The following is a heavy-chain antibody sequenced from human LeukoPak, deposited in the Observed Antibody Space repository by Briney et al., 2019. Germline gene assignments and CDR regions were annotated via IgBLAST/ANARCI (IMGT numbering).Heavy chain of an antibody. CDR3: ARGNPYFDY. J-gene: IGHJ4*02. Sequence: ASVKVSCKASGYTLTSYYMHWVRQAPGQGLEWMAIISPSGGSTFYAQKFQGRVTMTRDMSTSTVYMELSSLRSEDTAVYYCARGNPYFDYWGQGTLVTVSS. CDR1: GYTLTSYY. V-gene: IGHV1-46*01. CDR2: ISPSGGST.